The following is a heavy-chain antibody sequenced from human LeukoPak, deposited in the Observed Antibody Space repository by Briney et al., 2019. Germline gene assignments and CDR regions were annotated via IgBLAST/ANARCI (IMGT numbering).Heavy chain of an antibody. J-gene: IGHJ4*02. Sequence: PGGSLRLSCAASGFTFSNYAMSWVRQAPGKGLEWVSGISGSGGSTYYADSVEGRFTLSRDNSKNTLYLQMDSLRVEDTAVYYCAKVGNNGYFDFWGQGTLVTVSS. V-gene: IGHV3-23*01. D-gene: IGHD1-26*01. CDR1: GFTFSNYA. CDR2: ISGSGGST. CDR3: AKVGNNGYFDF.